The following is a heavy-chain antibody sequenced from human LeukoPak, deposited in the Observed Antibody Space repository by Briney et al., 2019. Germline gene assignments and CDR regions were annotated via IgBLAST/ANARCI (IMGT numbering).Heavy chain of an antibody. J-gene: IGHJ4*02. CDR1: GFTFSDHY. CDR2: SRNEGHSYST. V-gene: IGHV3-72*01. D-gene: IGHD3-22*01. Sequence: GGSLRLSCAVSGFTFSDHYMDWVRQAPGKGLEWIGRSRNEGHSYSTDFAASVRGRASLSRDHSRNSLYLQINSLRTDDTAVYYCARDGGLVVVTHFDYWGQGTLVTVSS. CDR3: ARDGGLVVVTHFDY.